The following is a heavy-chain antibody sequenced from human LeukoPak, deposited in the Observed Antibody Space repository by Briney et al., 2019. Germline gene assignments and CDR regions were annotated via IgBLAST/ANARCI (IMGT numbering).Heavy chain of an antibody. D-gene: IGHD3-3*01. J-gene: IGHJ4*02. CDR3: ARGRAYYDFWSGPYFDD. CDR1: GGSFSGYY. Sequence: SAPLSLTCAAYGGSFSGYYGSWIRQPPGKRPEWIGEINHSGSTNYNPSFQGRVTISVDTSMNQVSLKLSSVTASDTAVYYCARGRAYYDFWSGPYFDDGGQGTLVTVSS. V-gene: IGHV4-34*01. CDR2: INHSGST.